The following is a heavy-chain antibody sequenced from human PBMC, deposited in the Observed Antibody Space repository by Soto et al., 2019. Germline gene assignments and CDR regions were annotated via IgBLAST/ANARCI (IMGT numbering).Heavy chain of an antibody. CDR1: GFTFSSYA. J-gene: IGHJ4*02. D-gene: IGHD3-16*02. V-gene: IGHV3-23*01. CDR3: AKDRLHLGELSPLDY. CDR2: ISGSGGST. Sequence: GGSLRLSCAASGFTFSSYAMSWVRQAPGKGLEWVSAISGSGGSTYYADSVKGRFTISRDNSKNTLYLQMNSLRAEDTAVYYRAKDRLHLGELSPLDYWGQGTLVTVSS.